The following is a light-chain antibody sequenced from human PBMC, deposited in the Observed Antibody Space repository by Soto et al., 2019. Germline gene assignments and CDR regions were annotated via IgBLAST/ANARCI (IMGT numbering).Light chain of an antibody. Sequence: ETVLTQSPATLSLSPGERATLSCRASQSVGSYLAWYQQKPGQAPRLLIYDASNRATGIPARFSGSGSGTAFTLSISSLEPEDFAVYYCQQRSNWPRTFGPGTKVDI. CDR1: QSVGSY. J-gene: IGKJ3*01. CDR2: DAS. CDR3: QQRSNWPRT. V-gene: IGKV3-11*01.